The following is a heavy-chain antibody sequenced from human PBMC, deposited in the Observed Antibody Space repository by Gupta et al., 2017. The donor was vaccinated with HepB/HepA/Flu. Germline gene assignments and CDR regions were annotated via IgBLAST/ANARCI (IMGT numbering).Heavy chain of an antibody. CDR2: IYFTGST. J-gene: IGHJ5*01. V-gene: IGHV4-30-4*01. CDR1: GGSIGIGDYY. CDR3: ARGSRGRGLMFVY. Sequence: QVSLQESGPGLLKLSQTLSLTCSISGGSIGIGDYYWSWIRQHLGKGPEWIGYIYFTGSTYYNPSLRSRVSMSAGASKTQFSLRVSSVTASDTAVYYCARGSRGRGLMFVYWGQGTLVTVSS. D-gene: IGHD3-10*01.